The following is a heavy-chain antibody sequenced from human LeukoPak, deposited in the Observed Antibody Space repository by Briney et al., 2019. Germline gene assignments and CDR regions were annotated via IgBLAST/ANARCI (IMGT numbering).Heavy chain of an antibody. CDR2: IYYSGST. CDR3: ARHLNRVATNGKIDY. Sequence: ASETLSLTCTVSGGSISSSSYYWGWIRQPPGKGLEWIGSIYYSGSTYYNPSLKSRVTISVDTSKNQFSLKLSSVTAADTAVYYCARHLNRVATNGKIDYWGQGTLVTVSS. CDR1: GGSISSSSYY. V-gene: IGHV4-39*01. D-gene: IGHD5-12*01. J-gene: IGHJ4*02.